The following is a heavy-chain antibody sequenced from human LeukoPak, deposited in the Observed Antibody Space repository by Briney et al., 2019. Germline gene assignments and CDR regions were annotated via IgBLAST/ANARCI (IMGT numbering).Heavy chain of an antibody. CDR3: TRDPVEWGGYYFDY. D-gene: IGHD1-26*01. J-gene: IGHJ4*02. CDR1: GFTFSNYW. V-gene: IGHV3-49*04. CDR2: IRSKAYGGTT. Sequence: GGSLRLSCAASGFTFSNYWMNWVRQAPGKGLEWVGFIRSKAYGGTTEYAASVKGRFTISRDDSKSIAYLQMNSLKTEDTAVYYCTRDPVEWGGYYFDYWGQGTLVTVSS.